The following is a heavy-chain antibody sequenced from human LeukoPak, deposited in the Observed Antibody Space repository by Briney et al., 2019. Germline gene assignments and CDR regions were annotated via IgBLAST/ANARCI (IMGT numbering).Heavy chain of an antibody. D-gene: IGHD2-8*02. Sequence: SETLSLTCAVYGGSFSGYYWSWIRQPPGKGLEWIGEINHSGSTNYNPSLKSRVTISVDTPKNQFSLKLSSVTAADTAVYYCARGLAVYAMRRQFQHWGQGTLVTVSS. CDR2: INHSGST. CDR1: GGSFSGYY. J-gene: IGHJ1*01. CDR3: ARGLAVYAMRRQFQH. V-gene: IGHV4-34*01.